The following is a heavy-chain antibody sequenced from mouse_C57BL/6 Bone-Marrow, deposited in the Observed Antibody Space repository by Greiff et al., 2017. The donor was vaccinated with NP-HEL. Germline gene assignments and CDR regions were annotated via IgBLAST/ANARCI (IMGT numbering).Heavy chain of an antibody. CDR1: GFTFSDYG. Sequence: DVMLVESGGGLVKPGGSLKLSCAASGFTFSDYGMHWVRQAPEKGLEWVAYISSGSSTIYYADTVKGRFTISRDNAKNTLFLQMTSLRSEDTAMYYCARPYYGSSPWFAYWGQGTLVTVSA. J-gene: IGHJ3*01. D-gene: IGHD1-1*01. CDR2: ISSGSSTI. V-gene: IGHV5-17*01. CDR3: ARPYYGSSPWFAY.